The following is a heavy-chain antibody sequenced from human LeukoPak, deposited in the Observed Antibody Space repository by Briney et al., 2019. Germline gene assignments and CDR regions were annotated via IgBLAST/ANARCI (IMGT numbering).Heavy chain of an antibody. J-gene: IGHJ4*02. V-gene: IGHV4-59*08. D-gene: IGHD6-19*01. CDR3: ARLPEFGSGWYFDY. CDR2: ISYTGST. CDR1: GGSISIYY. Sequence: SETLSLTCTVPGGSISIYYWNWIRQPPGKGLEWIGYISYTGSTNYNPSLKSRVSISLDTSKNQFSLKLSSVTAADTAVYYCARLPEFGSGWYFDYWGQGTLVTVSS.